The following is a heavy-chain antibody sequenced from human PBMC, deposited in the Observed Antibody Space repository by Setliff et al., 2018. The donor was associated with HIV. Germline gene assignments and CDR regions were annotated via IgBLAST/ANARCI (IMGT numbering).Heavy chain of an antibody. J-gene: IGHJ6*03. D-gene: IGHD3-3*01. Sequence: ASVKVSCKASDYTFTNYGISWVRQAPGQGLEWMGWISAYNGNTNYAQRLQGRVTMTTDTSTRTAYMELRSLRSDDTAVYYCARQFLDWSNDYYSRYYMDVWGKGTTVTVSS. CDR2: ISAYNGNT. CDR1: DYTFTNYG. V-gene: IGHV1-18*01. CDR3: ARQFLDWSNDYYSRYYMDV.